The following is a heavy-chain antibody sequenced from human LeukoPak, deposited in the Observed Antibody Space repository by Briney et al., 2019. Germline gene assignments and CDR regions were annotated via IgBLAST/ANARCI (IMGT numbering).Heavy chain of an antibody. CDR3: ARSEWELSFDY. V-gene: IGHV4-59*08. Sequence: PSETLSLTCTVSGGSISSYYWSWIRQPPGKGLEWIGYIYYSGSTNYNPSLKSRVTISVDTSKNQFSLKLSSVTAADTAVYYRARSEWELSFDYWGQGTLVTVSS. D-gene: IGHD1-26*01. J-gene: IGHJ4*02. CDR1: GGSISSYY. CDR2: IYYSGST.